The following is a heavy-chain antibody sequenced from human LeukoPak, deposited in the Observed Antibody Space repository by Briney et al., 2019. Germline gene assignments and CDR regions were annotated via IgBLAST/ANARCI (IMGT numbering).Heavy chain of an antibody. J-gene: IGHJ4*02. Sequence: GGSLRLSCAASGFTFSNYWMFWVRQVPGKGLVWVSRINTDGSSTTYADSVKGRFTISRDNAKNTLYLQMNSLRAEDTAVYYCASRISSGNYFFDYWGQGTLVTVSS. CDR3: ASRISSGNYFFDY. V-gene: IGHV3-74*01. CDR1: GFTFSNYW. D-gene: IGHD1-26*01. CDR2: INTDGSST.